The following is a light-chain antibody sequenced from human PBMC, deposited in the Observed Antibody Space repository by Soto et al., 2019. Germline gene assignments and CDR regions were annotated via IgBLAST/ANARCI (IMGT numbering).Light chain of an antibody. CDR1: QNVETF. Sequence: DIVLTQSTGSLSLSPGERASLSCRASQNVETFLAWYQQRPGHSPRLLIYDASRRATGIPARFSGSGSGTDFTLTITGLETEDFGVYYCQQRFNWPVTFGAGTKVEI. J-gene: IGKJ4*01. CDR3: QQRFNWPVT. V-gene: IGKV3-11*01. CDR2: DAS.